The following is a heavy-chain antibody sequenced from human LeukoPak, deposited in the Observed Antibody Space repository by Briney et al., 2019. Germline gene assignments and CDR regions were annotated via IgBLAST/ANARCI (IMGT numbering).Heavy chain of an antibody. J-gene: IGHJ3*01. V-gene: IGHV3-21*01. CDR1: GFTFSTYR. Sequence: GGSLRLSCAASGFTFSTYRMTWVRQAPGEGLEWVSSISSSSAYMYYSDSVKGRFTISRDNAKNSLYLQMDSLRADDTAVYYCARRYCSSTTCDTFDVWGRGTMVTVSS. D-gene: IGHD2-2*01. CDR2: ISSSSAYM. CDR3: ARRYCSSTTCDTFDV.